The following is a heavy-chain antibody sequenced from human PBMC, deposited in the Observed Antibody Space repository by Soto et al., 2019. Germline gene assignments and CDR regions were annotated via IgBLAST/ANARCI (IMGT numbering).Heavy chain of an antibody. CDR1: GYTFTSDD. CDR2: MNPNSGNT. Sequence: QVQLVQSGAEVKKPGASVKVSCKASGYTFTSDDINWVRQATGQGFEYLGWMNPNSGNTGYVKKFQGRVNLNRDTSMRTAYMELSHLGSEDTAVYYRARGIKYCDYSGWFGPWGPGTLVTVSS. J-gene: IGHJ5*02. D-gene: IGHD4-17*01. CDR3: ARGIKYCDYSGWFGP. V-gene: IGHV1-8*01.